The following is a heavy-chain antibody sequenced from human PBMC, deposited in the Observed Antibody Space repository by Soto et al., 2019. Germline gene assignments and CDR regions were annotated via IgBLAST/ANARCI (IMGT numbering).Heavy chain of an antibody. V-gene: IGHV1-8*02. Sequence: ASVKVSCKASGYTFTSYDINWVRQATGQGLEWMGWINPNSGNTGYAQKFQGRVTMTRNTSISTAYMELSSLRSEDTAVYYCARVKCSGGSCYGLGGYGMDVWGQGTTVTVSS. D-gene: IGHD2-15*01. J-gene: IGHJ6*02. CDR3: ARVKCSGGSCYGLGGYGMDV. CDR1: GYTFTSYD. CDR2: INPNSGNT.